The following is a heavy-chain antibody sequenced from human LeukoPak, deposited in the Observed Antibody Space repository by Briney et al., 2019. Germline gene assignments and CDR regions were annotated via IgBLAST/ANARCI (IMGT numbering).Heavy chain of an antibody. CDR3: ARGLWFGELLYRLFDP. D-gene: IGHD3-10*01. CDR1: GYTFTGYY. CDR2: INPNSGGT. J-gene: IGHJ5*02. V-gene: IGHV1-2*04. Sequence: AASVKVSCKASGYTFTGYYMHWVRQAPGQGLEWMGWINPNSGGTNYAQKFQGWVTMTRDTSISAAYMELSRLRSDDTVVYYCARGLWFGELLYRLFDPWGQGTLVTVSS.